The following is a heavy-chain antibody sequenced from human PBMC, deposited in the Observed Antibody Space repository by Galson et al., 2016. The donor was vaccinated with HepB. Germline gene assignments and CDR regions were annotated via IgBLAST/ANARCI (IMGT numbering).Heavy chain of an antibody. J-gene: IGHJ4*02. Sequence: SLRLSCAASKFNFSNYWMNWVRQAPGKGLEWVANIKEDGSEKYYVDSVKGRFTISRDNAKNSLYLQMNSLRAEDTALYYCVNRFGGNWGQGTLVTVSS. CDR3: VNRFGGN. CDR2: IKEDGSEK. V-gene: IGHV3-7*03. D-gene: IGHD3-3*01. CDR1: KFNFSNYW.